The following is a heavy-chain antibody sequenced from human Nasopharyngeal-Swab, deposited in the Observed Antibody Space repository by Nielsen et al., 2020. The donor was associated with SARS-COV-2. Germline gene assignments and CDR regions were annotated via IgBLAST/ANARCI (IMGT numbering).Heavy chain of an antibody. Sequence: GGSLRLSCAASGFTFSSYAMSWVRQAPGKGLEWVSAISGNGRSTYYADSVKGRFTISRDNSKNTLYLQMNSLRAEDTAVYYCAKTISSSWYGEDYWGQGTLVTVSS. CDR2: ISGNGRST. V-gene: IGHV3-23*01. CDR1: GFTFSSYA. CDR3: AKTISSSWYGEDY. J-gene: IGHJ4*02. D-gene: IGHD6-13*01.